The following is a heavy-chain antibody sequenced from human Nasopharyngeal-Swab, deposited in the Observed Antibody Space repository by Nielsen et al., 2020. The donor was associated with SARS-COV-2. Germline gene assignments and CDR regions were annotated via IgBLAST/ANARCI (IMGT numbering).Heavy chain of an antibody. D-gene: IGHD3-22*01. CDR1: GYTFNNYG. CDR3: VRVQTVVVSTYYFDS. Sequence: ASVKVSCKASGYTFNNYGISWVRQAPGQGLEWMAWISTYNGNKEYAQKFQGRVTMTTDTSTSTAYLELRSLRSDDTAVYYCVRVQTVVVSTYYFDSWGQGTLVTVSP. V-gene: IGHV1-18*01. CDR2: ISTYNGNK. J-gene: IGHJ4*02.